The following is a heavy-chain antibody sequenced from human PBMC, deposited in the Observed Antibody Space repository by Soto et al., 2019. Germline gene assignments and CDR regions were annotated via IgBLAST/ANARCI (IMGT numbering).Heavy chain of an antibody. V-gene: IGHV3-74*01. J-gene: IGHJ6*03. CDR3: SRCWFGPDV. Sequence: EVQLVESGGGLVQPGGSLRLSCAASEFTFSGRSVHWVRQAPGKGLVWVSGIDKVGTDSTYAASVKGRFTSSRDNAKITVYLQMNTLRVEDTAVYYCSRCWFGPDVWGKGTTVTVSS. CDR2: IDKVGTDS. CDR1: EFTFSGRS. D-gene: IGHD3-10*01.